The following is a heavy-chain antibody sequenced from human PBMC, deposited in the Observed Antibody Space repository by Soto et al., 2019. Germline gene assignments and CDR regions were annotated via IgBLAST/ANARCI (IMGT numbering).Heavy chain of an antibody. Sequence: QVQLVQSGAEVKKPGASVKVSCKASGYTFTSFYMHWVRQAPGQGLEWMGIINPSGTTTDYAQKFKGRVTLTRDTSTSTDYMELSSLTSADTAVYYCAKPQIARHYYYGMEVWGQGTAVTVSS. J-gene: IGHJ6*02. CDR2: INPSGTTT. CDR1: GYTFTSFY. V-gene: IGHV1-46*01. CDR3: AKPQIARHYYYGMEV.